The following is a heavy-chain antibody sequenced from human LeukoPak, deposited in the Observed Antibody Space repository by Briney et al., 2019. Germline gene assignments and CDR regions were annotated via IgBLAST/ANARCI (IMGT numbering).Heavy chain of an antibody. D-gene: IGHD2-2*01. CDR3: ARDPGGSFCSSTSCYFSWFDP. Sequence: SETLSLTCTVSSGSISTSNYYWGWVRQPPGKALEWIGNIFYSGSTYYSPSLKSRVTISVDTSKNQFSLKLSSVTAADTAVYYCARDPGGSFCSSTSCYFSWFDPWGQGTLVTVSS. V-gene: IGHV4-39*07. J-gene: IGHJ5*02. CDR2: IFYSGST. CDR1: SGSISTSNYY.